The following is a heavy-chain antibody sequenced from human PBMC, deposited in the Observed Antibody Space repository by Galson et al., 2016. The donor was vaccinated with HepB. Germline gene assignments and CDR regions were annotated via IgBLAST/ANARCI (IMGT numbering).Heavy chain of an antibody. V-gene: IGHV3-21*01. CDR1: GFTFSSYS. CDR3: ARKKHGVLDY. D-gene: IGHD4-17*01. CDR2: ISSSSSYI. J-gene: IGHJ4*02. Sequence: SLRLSCAASGFTFSSYSMDWVRQAPGKGLEWVSSISSSSSYIYYADSVKGRFTISRDNAKNALYLQMNSLRADDSAVYFCARKKHGVLDYWGQGTLVTVSS.